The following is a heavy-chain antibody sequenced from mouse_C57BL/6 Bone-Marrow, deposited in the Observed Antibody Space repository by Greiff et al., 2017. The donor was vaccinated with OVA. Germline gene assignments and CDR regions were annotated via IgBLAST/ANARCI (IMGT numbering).Heavy chain of an antibody. J-gene: IGHJ2*01. CDR2: INPYNGGT. D-gene: IGHD1-1*01. V-gene: IGHV1-19*01. CDR1: GYTFTDYY. Sequence: VQLQQSGPVLVKPGASVKMSCKASGYTFTDYYMNWVKQSHGKSLEWIGVINPYNGGTSYNQKFKGKATLTVDKSSSTAYMELNSLTSEDSAVYYCARPSSYYGSSYDYWGQGTTLTVSS. CDR3: ARPSSYYGSSYDY.